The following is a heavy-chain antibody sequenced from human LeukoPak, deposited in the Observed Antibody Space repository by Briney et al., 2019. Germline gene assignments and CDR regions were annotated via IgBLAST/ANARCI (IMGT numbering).Heavy chain of an antibody. Sequence: GGSLRLSCAASGFTFSSYSMNWVRQAPGKGLEWVSYISSSSSTIYYADSVKGRFTISRDNAKNSLYLQMNSLSAEDTAVYYCARDSGNYYDIPTDYWGQGTLVTVSS. V-gene: IGHV3-48*01. CDR3: ARDSGNYYDIPTDY. CDR1: GFTFSSYS. J-gene: IGHJ4*02. CDR2: ISSSSSTI. D-gene: IGHD3-22*01.